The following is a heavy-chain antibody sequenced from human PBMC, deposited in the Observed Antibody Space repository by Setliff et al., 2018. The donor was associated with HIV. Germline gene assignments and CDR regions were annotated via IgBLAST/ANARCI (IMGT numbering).Heavy chain of an antibody. V-gene: IGHV4-61*09. J-gene: IGHJ4*02. CDR3: ARVGMTTTYY. D-gene: IGHD4-4*01. CDR1: GGSFSSGQYY. Sequence: TLSLTWTVSGGSFSSGQYYWTWIRQPAGKGLEWIGHTHSSGSSRYNPSLESRVTISVDPSKNQFSLKVSSVTAADTAVYYCARVGMTTTYYWGQGTLVTVSS. CDR2: THSSGSS.